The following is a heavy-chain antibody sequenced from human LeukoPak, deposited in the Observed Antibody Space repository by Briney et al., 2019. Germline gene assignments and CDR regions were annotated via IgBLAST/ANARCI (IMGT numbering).Heavy chain of an antibody. CDR3: AKGGRDTSKYYFDY. J-gene: IGHJ4*02. Sequence: PGGSLRLSCAISGFDVNDNHMYWVRQGPGKGLEWVAIIYADGKTYYADSVRGRFTISRDNSKNTVWLEMNSLRVEDTAVYYCAKGGRDTSKYYFDYWGQGTQVTVSS. D-gene: IGHD1-26*01. V-gene: IGHV3-53*05. CDR1: GFDVNDNH. CDR2: IYADGKT.